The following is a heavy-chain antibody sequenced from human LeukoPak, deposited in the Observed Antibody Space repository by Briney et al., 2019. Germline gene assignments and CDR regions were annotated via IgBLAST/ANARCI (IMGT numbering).Heavy chain of an antibody. Sequence: GGSLRLSGAAPGFIFRSYGMHWVGKAPGRGREWVAFIRSDGSIKYYADSVKGRFTISRDNSKNVLYLQMNSLRGEDTAVYYCTKDRPEAYFDYWGQGTLVTVSS. CDR1: GFIFRSYG. CDR3: TKDRPEAYFDY. CDR2: IRSDGSIK. D-gene: IGHD2-2*01. J-gene: IGHJ4*02. V-gene: IGHV3-30*02.